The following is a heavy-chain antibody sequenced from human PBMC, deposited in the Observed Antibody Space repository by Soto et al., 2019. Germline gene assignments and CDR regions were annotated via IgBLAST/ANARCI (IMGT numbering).Heavy chain of an antibody. V-gene: IGHV5-51*01. CDR3: ARHRRDYTFDV. Sequence: GESRKISCKGSGYTFSAYWIAWVRQMPGKGLEWRGLIFPGDSDTRYSPSFQGQVTISVDKSISTAYLQWSSLKASDTAIYYCARHRRDYTFDVWGQGTIVTVSS. D-gene: IGHD2-2*02. CDR1: GYTFSAYW. J-gene: IGHJ3*01. CDR2: IFPGDSDT.